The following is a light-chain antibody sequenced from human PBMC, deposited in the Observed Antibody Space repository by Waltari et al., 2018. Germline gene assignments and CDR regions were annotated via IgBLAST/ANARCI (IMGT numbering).Light chain of an antibody. Sequence: QSALTQPPSASGSPGQSVTISCPGTSSDVGRYNYVSWYQQHPGKAPKLMIYEVSKRPSRRPARLSGSKSGNTAPLTVSGLQAEDEADYYCSSYAGSNNVVFGGGTKLTVL. J-gene: IGLJ2*01. CDR2: EVS. V-gene: IGLV2-8*01. CDR3: SSYAGSNNVV. CDR1: SSDVGRYNY.